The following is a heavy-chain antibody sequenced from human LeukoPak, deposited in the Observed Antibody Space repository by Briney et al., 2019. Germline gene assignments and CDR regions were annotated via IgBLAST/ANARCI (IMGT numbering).Heavy chain of an antibody. Sequence: SETLSLTCTVSGGSISSYYWSWIRQPPGKGLEWIGYIYYSGSTNYNPSLKSRVTISVDTSKNQFSLKLSSVTAADTAVYYCARGSREMATIFDSWGQGTLVTVST. CDR1: GGSISSYY. CDR2: IYYSGST. CDR3: ARGSREMATIFDS. D-gene: IGHD5-24*01. J-gene: IGHJ4*02. V-gene: IGHV4-59*08.